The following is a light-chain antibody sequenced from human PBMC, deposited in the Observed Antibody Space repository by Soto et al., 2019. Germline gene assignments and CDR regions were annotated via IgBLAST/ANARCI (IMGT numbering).Light chain of an antibody. CDR3: QQYDISPWT. CDR1: HTISSSY. Sequence: EIVLTQSPGTLSLSPGERATLSCRASHTISSSYLAWYQQKPGQAPRLLMYGISRRATGIPDRFSGSGSGTDFTLTIIRLEPEDFAVYYCQQYDISPWTFGQGTKVDIK. J-gene: IGKJ1*01. V-gene: IGKV3-20*01. CDR2: GIS.